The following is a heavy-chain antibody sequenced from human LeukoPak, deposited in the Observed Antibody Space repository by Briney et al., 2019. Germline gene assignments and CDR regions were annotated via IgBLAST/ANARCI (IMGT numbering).Heavy chain of an antibody. D-gene: IGHD4-17*01. Sequence: ASVKVSCKASGYTFSGYVMNWVRQAPGQGLEWMGWINTNTGNPTYARGFTGRFVFSLDTSVSTAYLHISSLQAEDTAVYYCARSNNDGDYLGVGFDYWGQGTLVTVSS. CDR1: GYTFSGYV. J-gene: IGHJ4*02. V-gene: IGHV7-4-1*02. CDR2: INTNTGNP. CDR3: ARSNNDGDYLGVGFDY.